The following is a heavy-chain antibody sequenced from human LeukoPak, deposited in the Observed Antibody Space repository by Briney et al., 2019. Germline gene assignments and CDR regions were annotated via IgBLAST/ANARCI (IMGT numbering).Heavy chain of an antibody. V-gene: IGHV4-39*07. J-gene: IGHJ4*02. CDR3: ARAGYSGSYSYFDY. CDR2: IYYSGST. Sequence: SETLSLTCTVSGGSISSSSYYWGWIRQPPGKGLEWIGSIYYSGSTYYNPSLKSRVTISVDTSKNQFSLKLSSVTAADTAVYYCARAGYSGSYSYFDYWGQGTLVTVSS. CDR1: GGSISSSSYY. D-gene: IGHD1-26*01.